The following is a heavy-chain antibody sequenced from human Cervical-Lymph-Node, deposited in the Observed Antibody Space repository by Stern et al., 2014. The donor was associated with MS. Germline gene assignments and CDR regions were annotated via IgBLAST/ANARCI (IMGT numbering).Heavy chain of an antibody. CDR1: GFTFSAFE. V-gene: IGHV3-13*01. CDR2: MARNGDT. D-gene: IGHD3-22*01. CDR3: VREAADSSSFDF. Sequence: EVQLVESGGGLAPPGGSLRLSCAASGFTFSAFEMHWVRQGLGKGLEWVSTMARNGDTYYGSSWKGRFTISRENAANSLYLQMNNLKVGDTAVYYCVREAADSSSFDFWGQGTLVTVSS. J-gene: IGHJ4*02.